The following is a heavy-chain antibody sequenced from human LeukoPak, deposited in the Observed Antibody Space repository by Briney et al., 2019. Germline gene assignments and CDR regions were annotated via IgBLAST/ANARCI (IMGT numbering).Heavy chain of an antibody. D-gene: IGHD5-24*01. CDR2: IIPIFGTA. V-gene: IGHV1-69*01. Sequence: ASMKVSCKASGGTFSSYAISWVRQAPGQGLEWMGGIIPIFGTANYAQKFQGRVTITADESTSTAYMELSSLRSEDTAVYYCARAKSTRRLRTDRGDYFDYWGQGTLVTVSS. CDR1: GGTFSSYA. J-gene: IGHJ4*02. CDR3: ARAKSTRRLRTDRGDYFDY.